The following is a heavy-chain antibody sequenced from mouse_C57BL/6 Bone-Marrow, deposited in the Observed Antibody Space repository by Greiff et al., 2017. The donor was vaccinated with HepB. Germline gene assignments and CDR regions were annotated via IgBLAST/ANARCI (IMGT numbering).Heavy chain of an antibody. CDR3: AREDYSNYEGGFAY. CDR2: IDPSDSYT. CDR1: GYTFTSYW. D-gene: IGHD2-5*01. V-gene: IGHV1-69*01. J-gene: IGHJ3*01. Sequence: QVQLKQPGAELVMPGASVKLSCKASGYTFTSYWMHWVKQRPGQGLEWIGEIDPSDSYTNYNQKFKGKSTLTVDKSSSTAYMQLSSLTSEDSAVYYCAREDYSNYEGGFAYWGQGTLVTVSA.